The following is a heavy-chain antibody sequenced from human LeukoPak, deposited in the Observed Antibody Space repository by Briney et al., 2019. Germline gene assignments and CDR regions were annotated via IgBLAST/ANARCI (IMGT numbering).Heavy chain of an antibody. CDR2: IYHSGST. CDR3: ARELPSRSGHNWFDP. J-gene: IGHJ5*02. D-gene: IGHD1-26*01. V-gene: IGHV4-4*02. Sequence: SGTLSLTCAVSGGSISSSNWWSWVRQPPGKGLEWIGEIYHSGSTNYNPSLKSRVTISVDTSKNQFSLKLSSVTAADTAVYYCARELPSRSGHNWFDPWGQGTLVTVSS. CDR1: GGSISSSNW.